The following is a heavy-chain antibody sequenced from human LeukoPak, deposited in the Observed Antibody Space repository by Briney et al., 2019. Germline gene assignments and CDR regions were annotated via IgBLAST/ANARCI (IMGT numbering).Heavy chain of an antibody. V-gene: IGHV1-69*04. CDR3: ARDGGNDFWSGYLNWFDP. D-gene: IGHD3-3*01. J-gene: IGHJ5*02. Sequence: SVKVSCKASGGTFISYAISWVRQAPGQGLEWMGRIIPILGIANYAQKFQGRVTITADKSTSTAYMELSSLRSEDTAVYYCARDGGNDFWSGYLNWFDPWGQGTLVTVSS. CDR2: IIPILGIA. CDR1: GGTFISYA.